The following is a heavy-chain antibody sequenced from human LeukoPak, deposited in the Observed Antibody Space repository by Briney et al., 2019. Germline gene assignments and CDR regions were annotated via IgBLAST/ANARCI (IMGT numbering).Heavy chain of an antibody. V-gene: IGHV3-11*01. D-gene: IGHD1-26*01. Sequence: GGSLRLSCAASGFTFSDYYMSWIRQAPGKGLEWISYISDIGTTTYYADAVKGRFTVSRDNARESLYLQMNSLRAEDTAVYYCAGIVGATTDAFDIWGQGTMVTVSS. CDR2: ISDIGTTT. J-gene: IGHJ3*02. CDR3: AGIVGATTDAFDI. CDR1: GFTFSDYY.